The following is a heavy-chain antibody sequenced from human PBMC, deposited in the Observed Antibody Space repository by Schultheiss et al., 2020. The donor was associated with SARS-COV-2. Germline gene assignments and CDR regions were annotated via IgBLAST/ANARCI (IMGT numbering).Heavy chain of an antibody. J-gene: IGHJ4*02. Sequence: VKVSCKASGYSFTTYGITWVRQAPGQGLEWMGWVSPYSGDTSYAQHLQGRVSLTTDTSTNIAHMEMRSLRSDDTAVYYCARIWGNYFDYWGQGTLVTVSS. CDR3: ARIWGNYFDY. V-gene: IGHV1-18*01. CDR2: VSPYSGDT. CDR1: GYSFTTYG. D-gene: IGHD3-16*01.